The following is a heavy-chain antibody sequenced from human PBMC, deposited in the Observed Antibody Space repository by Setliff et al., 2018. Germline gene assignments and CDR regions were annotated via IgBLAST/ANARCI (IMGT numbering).Heavy chain of an antibody. CDR3: ARGTTGAFDI. V-gene: IGHV4-38-2*02. Sequence: PSETLSLTCTVSGYSISSGYYWGWIRQPPGKGLEWIGSIYHSGSTYYNPSLKSRVTISVDTSKNQFSLKVTSVTAADTAVYFCARGTTGAFDIWGQGTMVTVSS. CDR1: GYSISSGYY. J-gene: IGHJ3*02. D-gene: IGHD1-1*01. CDR2: IYHSGST.